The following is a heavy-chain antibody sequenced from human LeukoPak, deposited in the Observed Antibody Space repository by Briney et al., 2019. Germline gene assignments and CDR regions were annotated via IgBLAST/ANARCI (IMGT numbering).Heavy chain of an antibody. J-gene: IGHJ3*02. D-gene: IGHD6-13*01. CDR1: GYTFTSYG. V-gene: IGHV1-18*01. CDR2: ISAYNGNT. Sequence: ASVKVSCKASGYTFTSYGISWVRQAPGQGREWMGGISAYNGNTNYAQKLQGRVTMTTDTSTSTAYMELRSLRSDDTAVYYCARVWQQLGIDAFDIWGKGTKVTVSS. CDR3: ARVWQQLGIDAFDI.